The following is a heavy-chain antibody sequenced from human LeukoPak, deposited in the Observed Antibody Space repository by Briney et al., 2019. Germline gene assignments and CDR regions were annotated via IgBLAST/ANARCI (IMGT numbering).Heavy chain of an antibody. CDR2: ISSSSNYI. J-gene: IGHJ4*02. Sequence: PGGSLRLSCAASGFTFNSYSMNWVRQAPGKGLEWVSSISSSSNYIYYADSVKGRFTISRDNAKNSLYLQMNSLRAEDTAEYYCARDRSSGWYIFDYWGQGTLVTVSS. CDR1: GFTFNSYS. D-gene: IGHD6-19*01. V-gene: IGHV3-21*01. CDR3: ARDRSSGWYIFDY.